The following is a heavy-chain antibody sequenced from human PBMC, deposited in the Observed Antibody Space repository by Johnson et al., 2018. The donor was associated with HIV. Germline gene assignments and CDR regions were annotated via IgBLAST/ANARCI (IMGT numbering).Heavy chain of an antibody. CDR1: GLTFSSYG. Sequence: QMLLVESGGGVVQPGRSLRLSCAASGLTFSSYGMHWVRQAPGKGLVWVAVIWYDGRTTDYADSVQGRFTISRDISKNTLYLHMTSLRAEDTALYYCAKVQDWAIRTYYYDSSAPSGAFDIWGQGTMVTVSS. CDR2: IWYDGRTT. J-gene: IGHJ3*02. V-gene: IGHV3-33*06. D-gene: IGHD3-22*01. CDR3: AKVQDWAIRTYYYDSSAPSGAFDI.